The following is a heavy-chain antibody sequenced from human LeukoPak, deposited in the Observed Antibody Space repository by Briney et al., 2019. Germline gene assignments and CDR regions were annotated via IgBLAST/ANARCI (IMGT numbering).Heavy chain of an antibody. D-gene: IGHD4-17*01. CDR3: ASKVITGTTQDQYFDS. CDR2: ISYDGSNK. J-gene: IGHJ4*02. V-gene: IGHV3-30*03. CDR1: GFTFSSYG. Sequence: GGSLRLSCAASGFTFSSYGMHWVRQAPGKGLEWVAVISYDGSNKYYADSVKGRFTISRDNSKNTLYLQMNSLRTEDSAVYYCASKVITGTTQDQYFDSWGQGTLVTVSS.